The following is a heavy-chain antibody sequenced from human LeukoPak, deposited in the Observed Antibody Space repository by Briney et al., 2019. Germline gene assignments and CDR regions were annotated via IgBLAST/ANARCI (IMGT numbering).Heavy chain of an antibody. Sequence: PSETLSLTCTASGGSISPYYWSWIRQPPGKGLEWIGYIYYSGSTNYNPSLKSRVTISLDMSKNQFSLKLSSVTAADTAIYYCARDVNCSGNSCYDSWGQGTLVTVSS. D-gene: IGHD2-15*01. V-gene: IGHV4-59*01. CDR1: GGSISPYY. CDR2: IYYSGST. CDR3: ARDVNCSGNSCYDS. J-gene: IGHJ4*02.